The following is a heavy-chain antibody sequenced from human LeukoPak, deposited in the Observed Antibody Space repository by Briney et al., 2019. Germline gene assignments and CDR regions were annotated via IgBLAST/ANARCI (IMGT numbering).Heavy chain of an antibody. CDR2: ISTTSSTL. CDR1: GFTFSSYS. V-gene: IGHV3-48*02. Sequence: PGGSLRLSCAASGFTFSSYSMNWVRQAPGKGLEWISYISTTSSTLSYADSVKGRFTISRDNARDSLYLQMNTLRDEDAAVYYCVRDLHYAFDCWGQGTLVTVSS. J-gene: IGHJ4*02. CDR3: VRDLHYAFDC. D-gene: IGHD3-16*01.